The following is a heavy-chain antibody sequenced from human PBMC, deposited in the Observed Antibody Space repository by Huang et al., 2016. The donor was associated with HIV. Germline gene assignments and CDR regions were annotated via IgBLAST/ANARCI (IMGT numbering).Heavy chain of an antibody. D-gene: IGHD4-17*01. Sequence: QVHLVQFGAEVKKPGASVKVSCKAYGYTFTNYDINWVRQAPGRGVEWMGWMNPNSGNTGFAQSVQGRVTMTRKTPRTTAYMELTSVTSEDTAVYYCARSAYGDLDYWGLGTLVIVSS. CDR1: GYTFTNYD. CDR3: ARSAYGDLDY. V-gene: IGHV1-8*02. CDR2: MNPNSGNT. J-gene: IGHJ4*02.